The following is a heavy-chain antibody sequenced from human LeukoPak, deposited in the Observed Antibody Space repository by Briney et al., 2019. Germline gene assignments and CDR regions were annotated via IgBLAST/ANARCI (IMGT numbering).Heavy chain of an antibody. CDR3: ARGRYCSSTSCYLPYYGMDV. J-gene: IGHJ6*04. CDR2: INHSGST. CDR1: GGSFSGYY. V-gene: IGHV4-34*01. D-gene: IGHD2-2*01. Sequence: SETLSLTCAVYGGSFSGYYWSGIRQPPGKGLEWIGEINHSGSTNYNPSLKSRVTISVDTSKNQFSLKLSSVTAADTAVYYCARGRYCSSTSCYLPYYGMDVWGKGTTVTVSS.